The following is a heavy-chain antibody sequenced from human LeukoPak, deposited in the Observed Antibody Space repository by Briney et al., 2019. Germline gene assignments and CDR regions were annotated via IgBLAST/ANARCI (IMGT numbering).Heavy chain of an antibody. CDR2: IIPIFGTA. CDR1: GGTFSSYA. V-gene: IGHV1-69*06. CDR3: ARAHDNWGIDY. J-gene: IGHJ4*02. D-gene: IGHD7-27*01. Sequence: ASVKVSCKASGGTFSSYAISRVRQAPGQGLEWMGGIIPIFGTANYAQKFQGRVTITADKSTSTAYMELSSLRSEDTAVYYCARAHDNWGIDYWGQGTLVNVYS.